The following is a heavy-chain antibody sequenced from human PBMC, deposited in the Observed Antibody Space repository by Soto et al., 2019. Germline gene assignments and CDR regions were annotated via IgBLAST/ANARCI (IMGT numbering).Heavy chain of an antibody. CDR3: ARDERYTSYYFDY. CDR1: GYMFISHG. CDR2: ISGNSGYT. D-gene: IGHD1-1*01. J-gene: IGHJ4*02. Sequence: ASVKVSCKASGYMFISHGFSWVRQAPGQGLEWMGWISGNSGYTRYAERFQGRVTMTTDIPSNTTYMELRGLRSDDTAIYYCARDERYTSYYFDYWGQGSLVTVSS. V-gene: IGHV1-18*01.